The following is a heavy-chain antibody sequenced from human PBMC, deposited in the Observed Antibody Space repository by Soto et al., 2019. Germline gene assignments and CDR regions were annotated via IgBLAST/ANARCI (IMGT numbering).Heavy chain of an antibody. D-gene: IGHD4-17*01. J-gene: IGHJ4*02. CDR1: GFTFSSYA. CDR2: ISYDGSNK. V-gene: IGHV3-30-3*01. Sequence: QVQLVESGGGVVQPGRSLRLSCAASGFTFSSYAMHWVRQAPGKGLEWVAVISYDGSNKYYADSVKGRFTISRDNSKNTLYLQMNSLRAEDTAVYYCARDNLKEGDYIFDYWGQGTLVTVSS. CDR3: ARDNLKEGDYIFDY.